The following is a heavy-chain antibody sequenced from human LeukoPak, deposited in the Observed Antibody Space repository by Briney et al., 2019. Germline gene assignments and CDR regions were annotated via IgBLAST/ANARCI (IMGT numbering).Heavy chain of an antibody. CDR1: GYSFTDYF. CDR2: INPNSGGT. CDR3: ARESVIVGVHYYYYGMDV. J-gene: IGHJ6*02. D-gene: IGHD1-26*01. V-gene: IGHV1-2*02. Sequence: GASVKVSCKASGYSFTDYFVHWVRQAPGQGLEWMGWINPNSGGTNYAQKFQGRVTMTRDTSISTAYMELSRLRSDDTAVYYCARESVIVGVHYYYYGMDVWGQGTTVTVSS.